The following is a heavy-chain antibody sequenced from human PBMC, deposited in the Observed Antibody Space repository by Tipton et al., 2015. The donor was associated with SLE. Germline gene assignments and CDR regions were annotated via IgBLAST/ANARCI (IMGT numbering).Heavy chain of an antibody. Sequence: TLSLTCTVSDASISTYFWSWIRQPPGKGLEWIGYIYYSGSTNYNPSLKSRVTMSVDTSKNQFSLRLTSVTAADTAVYYCAAHAAGRGGSGYWGQGTLATVSS. V-gene: IGHV4-59*01. CDR1: DASISTYF. CDR2: IYYSGST. D-gene: IGHD2-15*01. J-gene: IGHJ4*02. CDR3: AAHAAGRGGSGY.